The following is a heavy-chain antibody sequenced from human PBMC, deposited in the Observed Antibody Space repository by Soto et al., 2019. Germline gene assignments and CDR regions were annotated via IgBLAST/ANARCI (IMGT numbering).Heavy chain of an antibody. Sequence: GTLSLTCTVSGGSISSYYWSWIRQPPGKGLEWIGYIYYSGSTNYNPSLKSRVTISVDTSKNQFSLKLSSVTAADTAVYYCARARSGWYLDYWGQGTLVTVSS. J-gene: IGHJ4*02. D-gene: IGHD6-19*01. CDR3: ARARSGWYLDY. CDR2: IYYSGST. CDR1: GGSISSYY. V-gene: IGHV4-59*01.